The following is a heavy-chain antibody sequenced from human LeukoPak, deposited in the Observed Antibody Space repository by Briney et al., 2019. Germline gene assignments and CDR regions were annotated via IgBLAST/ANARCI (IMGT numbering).Heavy chain of an antibody. J-gene: IGHJ4*02. D-gene: IGHD2/OR15-2a*01. CDR2: ISYDGSNK. Sequence: PGRSLRLSCAASGFTFSSYAMHWVRQAPGKGLEWVAVISYDGSNKFYADSVKGRFTLSRDNSKNTLYLQMNSLRAEDTAVYYCASLLQKGLYFDYWGQGTLVTVSS. CDR1: GFTFSSYA. V-gene: IGHV3-30-3*01. CDR3: ASLLQKGLYFDY.